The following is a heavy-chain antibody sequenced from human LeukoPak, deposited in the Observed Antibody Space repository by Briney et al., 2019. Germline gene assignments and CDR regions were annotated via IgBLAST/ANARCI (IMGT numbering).Heavy chain of an antibody. CDR2: IYPGDSDT. D-gene: IGHD1-26*01. V-gene: IGHV5-51*01. J-gene: IGHJ4*02. CDR1: GYSFTSYW. Sequence: GESLKISCKGSGYSFTSYWISWVRQMPGKGLEWMGIIYPGDSDTIYSPSFQGQLTISADKSISTAYLQWSSLKASDTAMYYCVSFSGSYTPAYWGQGTLVTVSS. CDR3: VSFSGSYTPAY.